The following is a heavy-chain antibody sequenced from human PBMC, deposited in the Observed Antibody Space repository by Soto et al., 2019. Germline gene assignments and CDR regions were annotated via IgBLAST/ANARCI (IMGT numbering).Heavy chain of an antibody. J-gene: IGHJ5*02. CDR1: GYTFTGYY. D-gene: IGHD2-2*01. Sequence: ASVKVSCKHSGYTFTGYYMHWVRQAPGQGLEWMGWINPNSGGTNYAQKVQGRVTMTRDTSISTAYMDLSRLRSDDTAVYYCAREGGYCSSISCSPSWFDPWGQGTLVTVSS. V-gene: IGHV1-2*02. CDR2: INPNSGGT. CDR3: AREGGYCSSISCSPSWFDP.